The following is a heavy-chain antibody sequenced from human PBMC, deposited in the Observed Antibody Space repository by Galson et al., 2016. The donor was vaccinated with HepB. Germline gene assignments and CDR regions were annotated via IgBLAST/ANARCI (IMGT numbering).Heavy chain of an antibody. CDR1: GFTFSSYT. CDR2: ISVSSSYI. J-gene: IGHJ6*02. V-gene: IGHV3-21*04. Sequence: SLRLSCAGSGFTFSSYTMNWVRQAPGKGLEWVAFISVSSSYIYYVDSVKGRFTISRDSAKNSLFLQMKSLRADDTALYYCARGGWLPRHMDYYYYGLDGWGQGTTVTDSS. D-gene: IGHD3-22*01. CDR3: ARGGWLPRHMDYYYYGLDG.